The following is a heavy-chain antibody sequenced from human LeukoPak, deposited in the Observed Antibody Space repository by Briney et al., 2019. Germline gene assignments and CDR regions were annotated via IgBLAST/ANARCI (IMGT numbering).Heavy chain of an antibody. J-gene: IGHJ4*02. Sequence: SETLSLTCAVSGGSFSTYYWSWIRQPPGKELEWIGYIYYSVSTDYNPSLKSRVTMSLDTSKNQFSLNLNSVTAADTAVYYCARAVITFGAAVAKGFDYWGQGTLVTVSS. D-gene: IGHD3-16*01. CDR2: IYYSVST. CDR1: GGSFSTYY. CDR3: ARAVITFGAAVAKGFDY. V-gene: IGHV4-59*01.